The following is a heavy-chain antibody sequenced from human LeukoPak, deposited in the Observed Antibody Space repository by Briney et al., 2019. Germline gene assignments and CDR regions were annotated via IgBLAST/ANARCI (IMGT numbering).Heavy chain of an antibody. CDR3: ARGTRDYSSSIDY. V-gene: IGHV3-21*01. J-gene: IGHJ4*02. CDR2: ISSSSSYI. D-gene: IGHD6-6*01. CDR1: GFTFSSYS. Sequence: GGSLRLSCAASGFTFSSYSMNWVRQAPGKGLEWVSSISSSSSYIYYADSVKGRFTISRDNAKNSLYLQMNSLRAEDTAVYYCARGTRDYSSSIDYWGQGTLVTVPS.